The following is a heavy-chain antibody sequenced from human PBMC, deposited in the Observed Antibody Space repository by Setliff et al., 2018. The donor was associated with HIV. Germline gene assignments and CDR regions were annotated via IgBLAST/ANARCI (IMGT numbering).Heavy chain of an antibody. J-gene: IGHJ4*02. V-gene: IGHV4-39*01. CDR3: ARSQPDTIFGVVIFDY. CDR2: VYYSGST. D-gene: IGHD3-3*01. CDR1: GGSISSSGPGYY. Sequence: SETLSLTCTVSGGSISSSGPGYYWGWVRQAPGGGLEWIGSVYYSGSTYYNPSLKSRVTISLDTSKNQLSLRLTSMTAADMAVYYCARSQPDTIFGVVIFDYWGQGKMVTVSS.